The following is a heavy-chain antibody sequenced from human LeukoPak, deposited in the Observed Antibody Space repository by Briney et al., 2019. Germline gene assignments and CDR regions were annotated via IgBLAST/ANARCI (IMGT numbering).Heavy chain of an antibody. D-gene: IGHD3-10*01. J-gene: IGHJ4*02. V-gene: IGHV3-23*01. CDR1: GFTFSNYA. Sequence: GGSLRLSCGASGFTFSNYAMSWVRQAPGKGLEWVSSISGRGGSTYYADSVKGRFTISRDNSKNTAYLQMDSLKTEDTAVYYCTGNYYGSGSYADFDYWGQGTLVTVSS. CDR2: ISGRGGST. CDR3: TGNYYGSGSYADFDY.